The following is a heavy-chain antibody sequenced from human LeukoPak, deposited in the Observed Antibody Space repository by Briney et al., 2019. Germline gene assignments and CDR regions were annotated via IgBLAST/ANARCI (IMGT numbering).Heavy chain of an antibody. J-gene: IGHJ4*02. Sequence: SETLSLTCTVSGGSISSYYWSWIRRPPGKGLAWIGYIYSSGSTNYNPSLKSRVTISVDTSKNQFSLKLSSVTAADTAVYYCARADYGVTSGFWGLFDYWGQGTLVTVSS. CDR1: GGSISSYY. CDR3: ARADYGVTSGFWGLFDY. D-gene: IGHD4-23*01. CDR2: IYSSGST. V-gene: IGHV4-59*01.